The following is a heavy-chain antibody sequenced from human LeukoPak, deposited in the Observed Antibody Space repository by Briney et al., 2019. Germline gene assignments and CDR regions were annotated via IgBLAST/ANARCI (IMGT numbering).Heavy chain of an antibody. CDR3: AKAPLLRTGYYI. J-gene: IGHJ4*02. CDR1: GFTFNNYA. Sequence: GGSLRLSCAASGFTFNNYAMSWVRQAPGKGLEWVSGISGSGSRTYYADSVKGRFTISRDNSKNTLYLQMNSLRAEDTAVYYCAKAPLLRTGYYIWGQGTLVTVSS. CDR2: ISGSGSRT. V-gene: IGHV3-23*01. D-gene: IGHD3/OR15-3a*01.